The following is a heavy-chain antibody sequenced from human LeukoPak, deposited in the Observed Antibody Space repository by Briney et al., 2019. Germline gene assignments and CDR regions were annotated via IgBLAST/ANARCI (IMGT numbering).Heavy chain of an antibody. CDR3: ARDTVAGYSGSHY. CDR1: GFTFSSYS. J-gene: IGHJ4*02. Sequence: GGSLRLSCAASGFTFSSYSMNWVRQAPGKGLEWVSSISSSSSYIYYADSVKGRFTISRDNAKNSLYLQMNSLRAEDTAVYYCARDTVAGYSGSHYWGQGTLVTVSS. CDR2: ISSSSSYI. V-gene: IGHV3-21*01. D-gene: IGHD1-26*01.